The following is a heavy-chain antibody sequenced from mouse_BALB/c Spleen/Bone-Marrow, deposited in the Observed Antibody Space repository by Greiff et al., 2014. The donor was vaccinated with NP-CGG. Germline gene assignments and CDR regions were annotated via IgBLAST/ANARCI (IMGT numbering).Heavy chain of an antibody. D-gene: IGHD1-1*01. CDR1: GISFSTYG. J-gene: IGHJ3*01. V-gene: IGHV5-6*01. CDR3: AFITTVAY. CDR2: ISSGDSYT. Sequence: EVQRVESGGDLVKPGGFLKLSCAASGISFSTYGMSWVRQTPDKRLEWVATISSGDSYTYYPDSVKGRFTISRDNAKNTLYLQMSSLKSEDTAMYYCAFITTVAYWGQGTLVTVSA.